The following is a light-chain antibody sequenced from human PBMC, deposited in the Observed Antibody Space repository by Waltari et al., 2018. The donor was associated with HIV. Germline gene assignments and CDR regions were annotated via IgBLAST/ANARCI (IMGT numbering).Light chain of an antibody. CDR2: TNT. CDR1: SSNIGDNT. V-gene: IGLV1-44*01. J-gene: IGLJ2*01. Sequence: QSVLTQPPSASGTPGQRVTISCSGSSSNIGDNTVNWYQHLPGTAPKLLIYTNTQRPAGGPDRFSGSKSGTSASLAISGLQSEDEADYYCATWDDSLNGHVVFGGGTKLTVL. CDR3: ATWDDSLNGHVV.